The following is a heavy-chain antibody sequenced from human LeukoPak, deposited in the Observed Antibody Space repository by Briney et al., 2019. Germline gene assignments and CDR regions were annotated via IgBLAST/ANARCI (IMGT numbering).Heavy chain of an antibody. CDR3: ARVYTVPTLDAFDI. V-gene: IGHV4-59*01. J-gene: IGHJ3*02. D-gene: IGHD4-17*01. Sequence: PSETLSLTCTVSGGSISNYYWSWIRQPPGKGLEWIGYIYYSGSTNYNPSLKSRVTISVDTSKNQFSLKLSSVTAADTAVYYCARVYTVPTLDAFDIWGQGTMVTVSS. CDR1: GGSISNYY. CDR2: IYYSGST.